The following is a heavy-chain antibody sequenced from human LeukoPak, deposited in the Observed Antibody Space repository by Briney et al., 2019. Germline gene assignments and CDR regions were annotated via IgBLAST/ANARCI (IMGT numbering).Heavy chain of an antibody. V-gene: IGHV4-39*07. CDR2: VYYSGST. CDR1: GGSITSSSYY. CDR3: ARDRTVITMIARPGGYFDL. J-gene: IGHJ2*01. D-gene: IGHD3-22*01. Sequence: SETLSLTCTVSGGSITSSSYYWGWIRQPPGKGLEWIGSVYYSGSTYYNPSLKSRVTISVDTSKNQFSLKLSSVTAADTAVYYCARDRTVITMIARPGGYFDLWGRGTLVTVSS.